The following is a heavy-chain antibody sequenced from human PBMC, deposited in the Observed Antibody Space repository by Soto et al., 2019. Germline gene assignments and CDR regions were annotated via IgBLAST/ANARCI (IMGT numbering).Heavy chain of an antibody. Sequence: PGGSLRLSCAASGFTFSSYNMNWVRQAPGKRLEWVSSISSSSSYIYYADSVKGRFTISRDNAKNSLYLQMNSLRAEDTAVYYCARDFVRTVTTIDYWGQGTLVTVS. J-gene: IGHJ4*02. D-gene: IGHD4-17*01. CDR3: ARDFVRTVTTIDY. CDR1: GFTFSSYN. CDR2: ISSSSSYI. V-gene: IGHV3-21*01.